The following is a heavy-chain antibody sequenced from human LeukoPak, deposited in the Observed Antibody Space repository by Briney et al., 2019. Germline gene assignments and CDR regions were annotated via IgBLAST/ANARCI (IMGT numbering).Heavy chain of an antibody. Sequence: GGSLRLSCAASGFTFSNYAMRRVRQAPGKGLEWVANIKQDGSEKYYVDSVKGRFTISRDNAKNSLYLQMNSLRAEDTAVYYCARDRFPYLPFDYWGQGTLVTVSS. CDR1: GFTFSNYA. J-gene: IGHJ4*02. D-gene: IGHD2-21*01. V-gene: IGHV3-7*01. CDR2: IKQDGSEK. CDR3: ARDRFPYLPFDY.